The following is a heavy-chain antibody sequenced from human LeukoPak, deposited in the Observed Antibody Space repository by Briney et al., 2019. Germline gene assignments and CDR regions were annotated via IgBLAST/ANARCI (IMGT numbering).Heavy chain of an antibody. J-gene: IGHJ4*02. Sequence: SETLSLTCAVYGGSFSGYYWSWIRQPPGKGLEWIGEINHSGSTNYNPSLKSRVTISVDTSKNQFSLKLSSVTAADTAVYYCATRRALWFGELLMGSGYYFDYWGQGTLVTVSS. CDR1: GGSFSGYY. CDR2: INHSGST. D-gene: IGHD3-10*01. CDR3: ATRRALWFGELLMGSGYYFDY. V-gene: IGHV4-34*01.